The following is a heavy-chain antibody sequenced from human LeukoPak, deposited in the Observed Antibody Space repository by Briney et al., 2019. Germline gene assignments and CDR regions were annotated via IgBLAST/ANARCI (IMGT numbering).Heavy chain of an antibody. Sequence: GGSLRLSCAASGFTFSSYEMNWVRQAPGKGMERVSYISSSGSTIYYADSVKGRFTISRDNAKNSLYLQMNSLRAEDTAVYYCARAPKGALYGMDVWGKGTTVTVSS. CDR3: ARAPKGALYGMDV. V-gene: IGHV3-48*03. J-gene: IGHJ6*04. CDR2: ISSSGSTI. CDR1: GFTFSSYE. D-gene: IGHD3-16*01.